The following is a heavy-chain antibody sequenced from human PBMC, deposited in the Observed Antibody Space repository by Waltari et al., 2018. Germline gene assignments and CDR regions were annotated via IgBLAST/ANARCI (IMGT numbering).Heavy chain of an antibody. CDR2: TFYRSKWSN. CDR1: GDSVSSNSVT. CDR3: ARAMTVAGRSGLFDF. J-gene: IGHJ4*02. Sequence: QVHLQQSGPGLVKPSQTLSLTCPISGDSVSSNSVTWNWIRQSPSRGLEWLGRTFYRSKWSNDYAVSVKSRITISPDTSKNQFSLQLDSVTPDDTAVYYCARAMTVAGRSGLFDFWGQGTLVTV. V-gene: IGHV6-1*01. D-gene: IGHD6-19*01.